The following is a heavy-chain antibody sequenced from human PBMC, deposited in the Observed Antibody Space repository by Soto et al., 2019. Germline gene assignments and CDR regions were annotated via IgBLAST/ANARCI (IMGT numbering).Heavy chain of an antibody. CDR2: INAGNGNT. V-gene: IGHV1-3*01. CDR3: ARDRGRSYSDY. CDR1: GYTFTSYA. Sequence: ASGKVSCKASGYTFTSYAMHWGRQAPGQRLEWMGWINAGNGNTKYSQKFQGRVTITRDTSASTAYMELSSLRSEDTAVYYCARDRGRSYSDYWGQGTLVTVSS. D-gene: IGHD3-10*01. J-gene: IGHJ4*02.